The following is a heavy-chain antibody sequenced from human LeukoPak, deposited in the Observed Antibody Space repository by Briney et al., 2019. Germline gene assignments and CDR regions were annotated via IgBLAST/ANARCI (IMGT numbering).Heavy chain of an antibody. CDR2: ISGTGTTI. CDR1: GLTFSDYY. V-gene: IGHV3-11*04. Sequence: GGSLRLSCAASGLTFSDYYMTWIRQAPGKGLEWVSSISGTGTTIYSADSVRGRFTVSRDNARNSLFLHMNSLRAEDTAVYYCAVQVTMIVVVPYFDYWGQGTLVTVSS. D-gene: IGHD3-22*01. J-gene: IGHJ4*02. CDR3: AVQVTMIVVVPYFDY.